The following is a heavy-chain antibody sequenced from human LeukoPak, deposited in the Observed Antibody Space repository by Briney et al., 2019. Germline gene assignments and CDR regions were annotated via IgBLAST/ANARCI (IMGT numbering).Heavy chain of an antibody. J-gene: IGHJ4*02. CDR1: GFTFSSSW. D-gene: IGHD3-22*01. V-gene: IGHV3-7*01. CDR3: VRDAWLPS. Sequence: GGSLRLSCAGSGFTFSSSWMRWVRQAPGKGLEWVANIKQGGNEKFYVDSVRGRFTISRDDATDSLFLQMDSLRAEDTAVYYCVRDAWLPSWGQGTLVTVSS. CDR2: IKQGGNEK.